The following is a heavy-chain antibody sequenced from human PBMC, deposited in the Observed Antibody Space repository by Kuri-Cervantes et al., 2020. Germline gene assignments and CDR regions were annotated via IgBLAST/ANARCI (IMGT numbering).Heavy chain of an antibody. Sequence: GESLKISCATSGFTVSSNYMSWVRQAPGKGLEWVSVIYSGGSTYYADSVKGRFTISRDNSKNTLYLQMNSLRAEDTAVYYCARGGRTHWAARWWWFDPWGQGTLVTVSS. CDR1: GFTVSSNY. V-gene: IGHV3-53*01. J-gene: IGHJ5*02. CDR3: ARGGRTHWAARWWWFDP. CDR2: IYSGGST. D-gene: IGHD6-6*01.